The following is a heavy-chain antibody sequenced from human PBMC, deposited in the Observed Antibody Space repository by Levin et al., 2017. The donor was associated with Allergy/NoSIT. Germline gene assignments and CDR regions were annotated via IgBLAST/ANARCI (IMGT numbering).Heavy chain of an antibody. CDR3: ASSIYYYYYAMDV. V-gene: IGHV4-39*06. CDR2: VYHSGGT. Sequence: KASETLSLTCIVSGGSISTSGYYWGWIRQSPGKGLEWIGSVYHSGGTFYNPSLKSRITISMDTSKNQLPLRLPSATAAATAVYYCASSIYYYYYAMDVWGQGTTVTVSS. CDR1: GGSISTSGYY. J-gene: IGHJ6*02.